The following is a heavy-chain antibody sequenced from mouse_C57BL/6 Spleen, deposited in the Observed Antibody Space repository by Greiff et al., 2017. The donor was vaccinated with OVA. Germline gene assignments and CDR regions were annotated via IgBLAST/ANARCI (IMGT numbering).Heavy chain of an antibody. CDR1: GFTFSDYY. CDR2: ISNGGGST. J-gene: IGHJ1*03. CDR3: ARQDV. V-gene: IGHV5-12*01. Sequence: EVQVVESGGGLVQPGGSLKLSCAASGFTFSDYYMYWVRQTPEKRLEWVAYISNGGGSTYYPDTVKGRFTISRDNAKNTLYLQMSRLKSEDTAMYYCARQDVWGTGTTVTVSS.